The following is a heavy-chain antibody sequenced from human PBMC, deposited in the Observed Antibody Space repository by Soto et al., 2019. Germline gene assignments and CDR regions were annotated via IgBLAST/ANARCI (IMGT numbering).Heavy chain of an antibody. CDR3: VRENYYYGMDV. CDR1: GFEASVNY. Sequence: GGSLKISCAASGFEASVNYMTWVRQAPGKGLEWVSAINSGGSTFYADSVKGRFSISRDNSKNTLFLQMNSPRVEDTAMYYCVRENYYYGMDVWGQGTAVTVSS. J-gene: IGHJ6*02. V-gene: IGHV3-66*01. CDR2: INSGGST.